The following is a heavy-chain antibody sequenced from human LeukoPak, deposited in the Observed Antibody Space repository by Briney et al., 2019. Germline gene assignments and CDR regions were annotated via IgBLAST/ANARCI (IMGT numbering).Heavy chain of an antibody. Sequence: GGSLRLSCAASGFTFDDYAMHWVRQAPGKGLEWVSGISWNSGSIGYADSVKGRFTISRDNAKNSLYLQMNSLRAEDTALYYCAKGHSGYDYYFDYRGQGTLVTVSS. CDR2: ISWNSGSI. J-gene: IGHJ4*02. V-gene: IGHV3-9*01. CDR3: AKGHSGYDYYFDY. D-gene: IGHD5-12*01. CDR1: GFTFDDYA.